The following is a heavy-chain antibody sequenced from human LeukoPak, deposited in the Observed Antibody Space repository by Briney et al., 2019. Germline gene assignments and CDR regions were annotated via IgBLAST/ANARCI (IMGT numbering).Heavy chain of an antibody. CDR1: GYTLFSYG. CDR2: ISGYNGNT. Sequence: GASARVSCKASGYTLFSYGITWVRQAPGQGLEWMGWISGYNGNTHYAQKVQGRVTMTTDTSTTTAYMELRSLRSDDTAVYYCARDARSGSYFYDYWGQGTLVTVSS. V-gene: IGHV1-18*01. D-gene: IGHD1-26*01. J-gene: IGHJ4*02. CDR3: ARDARSGSYFYDY.